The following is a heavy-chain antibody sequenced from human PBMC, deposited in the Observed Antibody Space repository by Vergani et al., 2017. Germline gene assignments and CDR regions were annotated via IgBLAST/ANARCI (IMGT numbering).Heavy chain of an antibody. CDR1: GFTFSSYG. Sequence: VQLVESGGGLVKPGRSLRLSCAASGFTFSSYGMHWVRQAPGKGLEWVAVISYDGSNKYYADSVKGRFTISRDNSKNTLYLQMNSLRAEDTAVYYCAKDESDYWGQGTLVTVSS. V-gene: IGHV3-30*18. CDR3: AKDESDY. CDR2: ISYDGSNK. J-gene: IGHJ4*02.